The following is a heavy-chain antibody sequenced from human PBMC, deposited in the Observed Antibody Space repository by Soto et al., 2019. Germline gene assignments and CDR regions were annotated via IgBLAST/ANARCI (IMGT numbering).Heavy chain of an antibody. V-gene: IGHV1-69*01. J-gene: IGHJ6*02. D-gene: IGHD3-10*01. CDR3: ARELEGSGSLIGYYYYYYGMDV. CDR2: IIPIFGTA. Sequence: QVQLVQSGAEVKKPGSSVKVSRKASGGTFSSYAISWVRQAPGQGLEWMGGIIPIFGTANYAQKFQGRVTITADESTSTAYMELSSLRSEDTAVYYCARELEGSGSLIGYYYYYYGMDVWGQGTTVTVSS. CDR1: GGTFSSYA.